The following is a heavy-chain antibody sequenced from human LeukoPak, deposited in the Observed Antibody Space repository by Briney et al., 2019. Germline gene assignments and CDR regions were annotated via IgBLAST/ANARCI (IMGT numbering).Heavy chain of an antibody. D-gene: IGHD6-13*01. V-gene: IGHV1-2*06. J-gene: IGHJ4*02. CDR1: GYTFTGYY. Sequence: ASVKVSCKASGYTFTGYYMHWLRQAPGQGLEWMGRINPNSGGTNYAQKFQGRVTMTRDTSISTAYMELSRLRSDDTAVYYCARDKAKGEAAAGFWGQGTLVTVSS. CDR3: ARDKAKGEAAAGF. CDR2: INPNSGGT.